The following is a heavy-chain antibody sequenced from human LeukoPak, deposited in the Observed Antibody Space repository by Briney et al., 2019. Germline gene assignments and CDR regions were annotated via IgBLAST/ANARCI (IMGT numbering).Heavy chain of an antibody. CDR3: AKDLGPSLQWLAYSDY. Sequence: GGSLRLSCAASGCTFSSYGLSWVRQAPGKGLEWVSAISGSGGSTYYPDSVKGRFTISRDNSKNTLYLQMISLRAEDTAVYYCAKDLGPSLQWLAYSDYGGQGTLVTVSS. CDR1: GCTFSSYG. J-gene: IGHJ4*02. CDR2: ISGSGGST. D-gene: IGHD6-19*01. V-gene: IGHV3-23*01.